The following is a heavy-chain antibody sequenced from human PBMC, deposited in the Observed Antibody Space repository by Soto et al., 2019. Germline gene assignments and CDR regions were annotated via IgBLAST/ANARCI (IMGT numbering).Heavy chain of an antibody. CDR2: VDPEAGET. CDR3: ATGGIAAAGTVGDY. CDR1: GYTFTDYY. D-gene: IGHD6-13*01. Sequence: EVQLVQSGAEVKKPGATVKISCKVSGYTFTDYYMPWVQQAPGKGLEWMGLVDPEAGETIYAEKFQGRVTITADTYTDTAYMELSSLKSEDTAVYYCATGGIAAAGTVGDYWGQGTLVTVSS. V-gene: IGHV1-69-2*01. J-gene: IGHJ4*02.